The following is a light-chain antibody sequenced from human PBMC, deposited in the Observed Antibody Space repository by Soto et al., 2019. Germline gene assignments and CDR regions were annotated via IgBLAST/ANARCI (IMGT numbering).Light chain of an antibody. CDR3: QQYDNLSIP. Sequence: DIQMTQSPSSLSASVGDRVTITCQASQDISNYLNWYQQKPGKAPKLLIYDASNLETGVPSRFSGSGYGTDFTFTISSLQPEDIATYYCQQYDNLSIPCGQGTRLDIK. CDR2: DAS. CDR1: QDISNY. V-gene: IGKV1-33*01. J-gene: IGKJ5*01.